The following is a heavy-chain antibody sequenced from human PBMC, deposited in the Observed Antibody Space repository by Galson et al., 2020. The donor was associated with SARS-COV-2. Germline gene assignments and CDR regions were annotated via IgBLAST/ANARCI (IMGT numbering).Heavy chain of an antibody. J-gene: IGHJ4*02. D-gene: IGHD2-21*01. CDR1: GFTFSSYG. CDR2: IWYDGSNK. CDR3: ARDGPLLWGFDY. Sequence: GGSLRLSCAASGFTFSSYGMHWVRQAPGKGLEWVAVIWYDGSNKYYADSVKGRFTISRDNSKNTLYLQMNSLRAEDTAVYYCARDGPLLWGFDYWGQGTLVTVSS. V-gene: IGHV3-33*01.